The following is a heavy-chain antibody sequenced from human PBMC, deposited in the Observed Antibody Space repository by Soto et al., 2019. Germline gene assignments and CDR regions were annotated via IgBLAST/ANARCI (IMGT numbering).Heavy chain of an antibody. V-gene: IGHV3-23*01. Sequence: EVQLLESGGGLVQPGGSLRLSCAASGFTFSSYAMSWVRQAPGKGLEWVSTISGSGGSTYYADSVKGRFTISRDSSRNTLYLQLNRLRAEDTALYYCVTECSSCLYYFDCWGHGTLVTGSS. CDR1: GFTFSSYA. CDR2: ISGSGGST. D-gene: IGHD3-16*01. CDR3: VTECSSCLYYFDC. J-gene: IGHJ4*01.